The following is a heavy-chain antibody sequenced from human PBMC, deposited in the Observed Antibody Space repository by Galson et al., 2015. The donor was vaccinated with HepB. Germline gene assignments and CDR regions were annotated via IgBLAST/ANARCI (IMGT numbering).Heavy chain of an antibody. CDR2: INSDESST. D-gene: IGHD5-24*01. J-gene: IGHJ3*01. V-gene: IGHV3-74*01. CDR3: ARDGYNLDTFDV. Sequence: SLRLSCAASGFTLSNYWMHWVRQAPGKGLVWVSRINSDESSTSYADSVKGRFTVSRDNAKNTLYLQMNSLRADDTAVYYCARDGYNLDTFDVWGQGTMVTVSS. CDR1: GFTLSNYW.